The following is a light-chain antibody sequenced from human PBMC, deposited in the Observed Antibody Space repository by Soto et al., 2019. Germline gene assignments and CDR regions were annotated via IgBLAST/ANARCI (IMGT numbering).Light chain of an antibody. J-gene: IGKJ3*01. Sequence: DIQMTQSPSSLSASVGDRVTITCRARQGISTYLAWYQQKPGKVPKLLIYAASTLQSGVPSRFSGSGSETDFTLTISSLQPEDVATYYCQQYNRAPFPFGPGTKVDIK. CDR3: QQYNRAPFP. V-gene: IGKV1-27*01. CDR1: QGISTY. CDR2: AAS.